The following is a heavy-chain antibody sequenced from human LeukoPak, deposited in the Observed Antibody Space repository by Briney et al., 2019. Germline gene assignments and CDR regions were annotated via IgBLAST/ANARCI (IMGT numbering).Heavy chain of an antibody. CDR3: ARGGRTGSLDAFDI. J-gene: IGHJ3*02. D-gene: IGHD1-14*01. Sequence: PSETLSLTCAVYGGSFSGYYWSWIRQPPGKGLEWIGEINHSGSTNYNPSLKSRVTISVDTSKNQFSLKLSSVTAADTAVYYCARGGRTGSLDAFDIWGQGTMVTVSS. V-gene: IGHV4-34*01. CDR2: INHSGST. CDR1: GGSFSGYY.